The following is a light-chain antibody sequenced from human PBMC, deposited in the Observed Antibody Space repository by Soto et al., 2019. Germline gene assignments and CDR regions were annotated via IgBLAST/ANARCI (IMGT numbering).Light chain of an antibody. CDR3: QQSYSTLT. CDR2: AAS. V-gene: IGKV1-39*01. Sequence: DIQMTQSPSSLSASVGDRVTITCRASQNISKYLNWYQQKLGKAPKLLIYAASSLQSGVPSRFSGSGSGTDFTLTISSLQPEDFATYYCQQSYSTLTFGGGTKVDIK. J-gene: IGKJ4*01. CDR1: QNISKY.